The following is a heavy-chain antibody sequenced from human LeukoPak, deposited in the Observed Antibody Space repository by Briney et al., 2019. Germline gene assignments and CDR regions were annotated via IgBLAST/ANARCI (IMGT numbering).Heavy chain of an antibody. Sequence: GGSLRLSCAASGFTFSSNYMSWVRQAPGKGLEWVSVIYSGGNTYYADSVKGRFTISRDNSKNMLYLQMNSLRAEDTAVYYCARGNSGSYLNYFDYWGQGTLVTVSS. CDR1: GFTFSSNY. D-gene: IGHD1-26*01. CDR2: IYSGGNT. V-gene: IGHV3-66*01. J-gene: IGHJ4*02. CDR3: ARGNSGSYLNYFDY.